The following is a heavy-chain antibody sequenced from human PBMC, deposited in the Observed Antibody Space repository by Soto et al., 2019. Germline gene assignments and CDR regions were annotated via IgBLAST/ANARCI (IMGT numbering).Heavy chain of an antibody. CDR3: ARAIAGRPDVFDY. CDR1: GGYISGYH. CDR2: IYYSGST. J-gene: IGHJ4*02. D-gene: IGHD6-6*01. V-gene: IGHV4-59*01. Sequence: SETLSLTCTVSGGYISGYHCNWIRQPPGKGLEWIAYIYYSGSTNYNPSLKSRVTISVDTSRNQFSLKLSSVTAADTAVYYCARAIAGRPDVFDYWGQGTPVTAPQ.